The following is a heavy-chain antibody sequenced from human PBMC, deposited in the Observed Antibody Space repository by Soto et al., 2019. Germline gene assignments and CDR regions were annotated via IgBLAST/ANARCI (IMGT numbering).Heavy chain of an antibody. CDR1: GFTFSSYA. CDR2: ISGSGGST. Sequence: EVQLLESGGGLVQPGGSLRLSCAASGFTFSSYAMSWVRQAPGKGLEWVSVISGSGGSTYYADSVKGRFTISRDNSKNTLYLQMNSLRAEDTAVYYCAREYSSSWYWEAFELGGQGTMVTVSS. CDR3: AREYSSSWYWEAFEL. J-gene: IGHJ3*01. D-gene: IGHD6-13*01. V-gene: IGHV3-23*01.